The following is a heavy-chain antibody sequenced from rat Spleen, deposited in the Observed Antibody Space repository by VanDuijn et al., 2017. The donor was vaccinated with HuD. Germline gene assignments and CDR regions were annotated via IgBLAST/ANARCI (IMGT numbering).Heavy chain of an antibody. CDR1: GFSVTCYH. V-gene: IGHV2-61*01. J-gene: IGHJ2*01. D-gene: IGHD1-6*01. Sequence: QVRLKESGPGLVQPSQTLSVTCTVSGFSVTCYHVSWIRQPPGKGLEWVGSIWKGGTTDYNSTLKSQLSISRDTSKNQVFVTMNSLQTDDTGTYYCARHDYYFDYWGQGVMVTVSS. CDR2: IWKGGTT. CDR3: ARHDYYFDY.